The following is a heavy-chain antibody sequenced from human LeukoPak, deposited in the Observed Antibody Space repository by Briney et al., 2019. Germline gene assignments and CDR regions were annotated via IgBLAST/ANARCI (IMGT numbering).Heavy chain of an antibody. CDR1: GFTFSSYA. J-gene: IGHJ6*02. CDR2: ISGSGGST. Sequence: AGGSLRLSCAASGFTFSSYAMSWVRQAPGKGLEWVSAISGSGGSTYYADSVKGRFTISRDNSKNTLYLQMNSLRAEDTAVYYCAKDRFDIVVVPAPGMDVWGQGTTVTVSS. D-gene: IGHD2-2*01. CDR3: AKDRFDIVVVPAPGMDV. V-gene: IGHV3-23*01.